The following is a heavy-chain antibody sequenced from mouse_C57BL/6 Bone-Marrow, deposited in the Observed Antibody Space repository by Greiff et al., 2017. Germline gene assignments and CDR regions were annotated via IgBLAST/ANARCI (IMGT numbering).Heavy chain of an antibody. D-gene: IGHD1-1*01. Sequence: EVKLVEPGGDLVKPGGSLKLSCAASGFTFSSYGMSWVRQTPDKRLEWVATISSGGSYTNYQDSVKGRVTFSRDNAKTTLYLQMSSLKSEDTAMYYSARLYYGSSYGYWGQGTSLTVSS. CDR3: ARLYYGSSYGY. J-gene: IGHJ2*02. CDR2: ISSGGSYT. CDR1: GFTFSSYG. V-gene: IGHV5-6*01.